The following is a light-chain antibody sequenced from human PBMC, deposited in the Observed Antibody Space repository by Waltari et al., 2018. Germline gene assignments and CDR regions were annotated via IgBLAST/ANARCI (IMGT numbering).Light chain of an antibody. CDR1: QSVSSY. CDR2: DAY. J-gene: IGKJ3*01. V-gene: IGKV3-11*01. CDR3: LQRSNWPLT. Sequence: SCRASQSVSSYLGWYQHKPGQAPRLLIYDAYNRATGVPARFSGSGSGTDFTLTISSLEPEDFAVYYCLQRSNWPLTFGPGTKVDIK.